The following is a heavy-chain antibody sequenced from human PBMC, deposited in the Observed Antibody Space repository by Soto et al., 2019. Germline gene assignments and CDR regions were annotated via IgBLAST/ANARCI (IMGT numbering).Heavy chain of an antibody. CDR1: GFTFSSYA. J-gene: IGHJ6*03. Sequence: EVQLLESGGGLVQPGGSLRLSCEASGFTFSSYAMSWVRQAPGKGLEWAPAIGGSGGSTYYADSVKGRFTISSDNSKNTLYLQMNSLRAEDTAVYYCAKVQGYDFWSGYYTGVYNYYMDVWGKGTTVTVSS. CDR3: AKVQGYDFWSGYYTGVYNYYMDV. D-gene: IGHD3-3*01. CDR2: IGGSGGST. V-gene: IGHV3-23*01.